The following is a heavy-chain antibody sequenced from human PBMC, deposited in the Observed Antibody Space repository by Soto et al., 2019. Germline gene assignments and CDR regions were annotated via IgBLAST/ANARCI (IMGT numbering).Heavy chain of an antibody. J-gene: IGHJ4*02. CDR1: GGSISSYY. V-gene: IGHV4-59*01. CDR2: IYYSGST. CDR3: ARVYSSSWYYFHY. Sequence: SETLSLTCTVSGGSISSYYWSWIRQPPGKGLEWIGYIYYSGSTNYNPSLKSRVTISVDTSKNQFSLKLSSVTAADTAVYYCARVYSSSWYYFHYWGQGTLVTSPQ. D-gene: IGHD6-13*01.